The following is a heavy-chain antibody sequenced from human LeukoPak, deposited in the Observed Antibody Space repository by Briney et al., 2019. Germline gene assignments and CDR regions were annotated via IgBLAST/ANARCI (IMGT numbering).Heavy chain of an antibody. V-gene: IGHV3-21*01. CDR1: GFTFSSYA. Sequence: GGSLRLSCAASGFTFSSYAMHWVRQAPGKGLEWVSSITGSSTYIYYADSVKGRFTISRDNAKNSLYLQVNNLGAEDTAVYYCARDLTVTSTCWFDLWGQGTLVTVSS. CDR3: ARDLTVTSTCWFDL. CDR2: ITGSSTYI. J-gene: IGHJ5*02. D-gene: IGHD4-11*01.